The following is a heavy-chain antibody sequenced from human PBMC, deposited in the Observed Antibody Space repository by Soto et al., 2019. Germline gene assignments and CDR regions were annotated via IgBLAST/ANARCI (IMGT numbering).Heavy chain of an antibody. D-gene: IGHD2-15*01. CDR2: ISAYNGNT. Sequence: GASVKVSCKASGYTFTSYGISWVRQAPGQGLEWMGWISAYNGNTNHAHNLQGRVTMTTDTSTSTAYMELRSLRSDDTAVYYCARARGARYFDYWGQGTLVTVSS. V-gene: IGHV1-18*01. CDR3: ARARGARYFDY. CDR1: GYTFTSYG. J-gene: IGHJ4*02.